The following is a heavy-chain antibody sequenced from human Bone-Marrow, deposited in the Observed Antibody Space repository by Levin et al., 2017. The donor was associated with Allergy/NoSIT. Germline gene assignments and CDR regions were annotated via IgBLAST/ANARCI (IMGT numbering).Heavy chain of an antibody. CDR1: GFTFSSYS. D-gene: IGHD3-9*01. V-gene: IGHV3-21*01. Sequence: GGSLRLSCAASGFTFSSYSMNWVRQAPGKGLEWVSSISSSSSYIYYADSVKGRFTISRDNAKNSLYLQMNSLRAEDTAVYYCARDDILTGYFDYWGQGTLVTVSS. CDR2: ISSSSSYI. J-gene: IGHJ4*02. CDR3: ARDDILTGYFDY.